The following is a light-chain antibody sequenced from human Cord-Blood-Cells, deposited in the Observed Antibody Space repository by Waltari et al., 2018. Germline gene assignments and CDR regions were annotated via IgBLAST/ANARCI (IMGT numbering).Light chain of an antibody. CDR1: QSVSSN. Sequence: EIVMTQPPATLSVTPGERATLSCRASQSVSSNLAWYQQKPGQAPRLLIYGASTRATGIPARFSGSGSETEFTLTISSLQSEDFAVYYCQQYNNWPPLTFGGGTKVEIK. V-gene: IGKV3D-15*01. CDR3: QQYNNWPPLT. J-gene: IGKJ4*01. CDR2: GAS.